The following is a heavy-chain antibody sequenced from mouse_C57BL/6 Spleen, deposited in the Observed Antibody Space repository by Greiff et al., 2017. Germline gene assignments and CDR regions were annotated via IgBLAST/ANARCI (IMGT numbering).Heavy chain of an antibody. V-gene: IGHV1-64*01. Sequence: VQLQQPGAELVKPGASVKLSCKASGYTFPSYWMHWVKQRPGQGLEWIGMINPNSGSTNYKEKFKSKATLTADKSSSTAYMQLSSLTSEDSAVYYCARLGGEYYWGQGTTLTVSS. CDR2: INPNSGST. CDR3: ARLGGEYY. J-gene: IGHJ2*01. D-gene: IGHD1-1*02. CDR1: GYTFPSYW.